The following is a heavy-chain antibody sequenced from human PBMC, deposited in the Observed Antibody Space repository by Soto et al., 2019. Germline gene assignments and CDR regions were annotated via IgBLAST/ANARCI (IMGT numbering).Heavy chain of an antibody. Sequence: QVQLVESGGGVVQPGRSLRLSCAASGFTFRTYGMHWVRQAPGKGLEWVAVIWYDGSDIHYTDSVKGRFTISRDNSKNTLYLQMNSLRAEDTAVYYCARRGNIWNYRSCFDPWGQGTLVTVSS. D-gene: IGHD1-7*01. J-gene: IGHJ5*02. V-gene: IGHV3-33*01. CDR1: GFTFRTYG. CDR3: ARRGNIWNYRSCFDP. CDR2: IWYDGSDI.